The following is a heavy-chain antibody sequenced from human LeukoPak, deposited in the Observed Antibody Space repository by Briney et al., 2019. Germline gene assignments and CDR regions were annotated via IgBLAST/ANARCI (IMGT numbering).Heavy chain of an antibody. Sequence: GGSLRLPCAASGFTISSNYMTWVRQAPGRGLQWVSVIYSDGSTFYADSVKGRFTISKDSSKNTLYLQMNSLRAEDTAVYYCARDHRIWGSWGQGTLVTVSS. CDR3: ARDHRIWGS. J-gene: IGHJ4*02. CDR1: GFTISSNY. V-gene: IGHV3-53*01. CDR2: IYSDGST. D-gene: IGHD3-16*01.